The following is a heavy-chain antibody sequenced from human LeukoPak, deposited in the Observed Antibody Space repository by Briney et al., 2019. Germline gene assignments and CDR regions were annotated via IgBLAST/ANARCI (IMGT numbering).Heavy chain of an antibody. CDR2: ISSSSGYI. V-gene: IGHV3-21*01. D-gene: IGHD4-17*01. CDR1: GFTFSSYS. J-gene: IGHJ6*02. Sequence: GGSLRLSCAASGFTFSSYSMNWVRQAPGKGLEWVSSISSSSGYIYYADSVKGRFTISRGNAKNSLYLQMNSLRAEDTAVYYCARGSLYGDYYYYGMDVWGQGTTVTVSS. CDR3: ARGSLYGDYYYYGMDV.